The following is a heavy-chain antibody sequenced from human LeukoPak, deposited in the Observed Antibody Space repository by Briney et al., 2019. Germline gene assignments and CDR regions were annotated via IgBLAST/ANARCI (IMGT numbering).Heavy chain of an antibody. CDR3: ARDLKMGYSSGRYSWGTGSSNDY. CDR1: GNIFTSSY. V-gene: IGHV1-18*04. CDR2: ISGYNGNT. D-gene: IGHD6-19*01. J-gene: IGHJ4*02. Sequence: ASVKVSCKASGNIFTSSYTHWVRQAPGKGLEWMGWISGYNGNTNYAQKLQGRVTMTTDTSTSTVYMELRSLRSDDTAVYYCARDLKMGYSSGRYSWGTGSSNDYWGQGTLVTVSS.